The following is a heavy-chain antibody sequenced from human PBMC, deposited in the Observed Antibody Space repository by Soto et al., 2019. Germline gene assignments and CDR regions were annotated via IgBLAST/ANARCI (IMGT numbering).Heavy chain of an antibody. J-gene: IGHJ6*02. CDR1: GYRFTSHG. V-gene: IGHV1-18*04. CDR2: ISAHSGDT. D-gene: IGHD1-26*01. Sequence: VQLVQSGAEVKKSGASVKVSCKASGYRFTSHGISWVRQAPGQGLEWMGWISAHSGDTNYAQKFQDSVIMTTDTATRTAYMEMRNLRSDDTAVYYCAIGRSFYDALDRYYYYGMDLWGQGTTVTVSS. CDR3: AIGRSFYDALDRYYYYGMDL.